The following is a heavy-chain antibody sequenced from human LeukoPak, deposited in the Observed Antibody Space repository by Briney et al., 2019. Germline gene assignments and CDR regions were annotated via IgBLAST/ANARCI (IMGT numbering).Heavy chain of an antibody. CDR3: ARITYYYDSSGYWGWFDP. V-gene: IGHV5-51*01. CDR2: IFPDDSDT. D-gene: IGHD3-22*01. CDR1: GYSFTSHW. J-gene: IGHJ5*02. Sequence: GESLKISCKGSGYSFTSHWIGWVRQMPGKGLEWMGIIFPDDSDTRYGPSFQGQVTISADKSISTAYLQWSSLKAADTAMYYCARITYYYDSSGYWGWFDPWGQGTLVTVSS.